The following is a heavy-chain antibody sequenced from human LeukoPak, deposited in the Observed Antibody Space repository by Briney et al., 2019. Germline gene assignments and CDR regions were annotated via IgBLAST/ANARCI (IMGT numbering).Heavy chain of an antibody. Sequence: GGSLRLSCSASGFTFSSYAMHWVRQAPGKGLEYVSAISSNGGSTYYADSVKGRFTISRDNSKNTLYLQMSSQRAEGTAVYYCVRLRQLVPDYWGQGTLVTVSS. CDR2: ISSNGGST. CDR1: GFTFSSYA. J-gene: IGHJ4*02. V-gene: IGHV3-64D*09. D-gene: IGHD6-13*01. CDR3: VRLRQLVPDY.